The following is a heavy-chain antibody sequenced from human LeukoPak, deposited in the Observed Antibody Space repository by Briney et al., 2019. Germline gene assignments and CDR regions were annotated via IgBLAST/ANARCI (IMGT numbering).Heavy chain of an antibody. CDR3: ARAGYTYGFDY. J-gene: IGHJ4*02. CDR1: GFNVSRNY. Sequence: KSGGSLRLSCAASGFNVSRNYMSWVRQAPGKGLEWVSYISSSGSTKYYADSVKGRFTISRDNVKNSLYLQMNSLRAEDTAVYYCARAGYTYGFDYWGQGTLVTVSS. CDR2: ISSSGSTK. D-gene: IGHD5-18*01. V-gene: IGHV3-11*04.